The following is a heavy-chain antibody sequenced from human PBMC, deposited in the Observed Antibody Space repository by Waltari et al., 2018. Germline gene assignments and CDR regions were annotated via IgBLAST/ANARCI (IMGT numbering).Heavy chain of an antibody. V-gene: IGHV4-38-2*01. CDR1: GYSISSGYY. J-gene: IGHJ5*02. CDR2: IYHSGST. Sequence: QVQLQESGPGLVKPSETLSLTCAVSGYSISSGYYWGWIRQPPEKGLAWIGSIYHSGSTYYNPSLKSRLNISMETSKNQCAVRLSSGTAADTAVYYCARAHSGSYSYVNWFDPWGQGTLVTVSS. CDR3: ARAHSGSYSYVNWFDP. D-gene: IGHD1-26*01.